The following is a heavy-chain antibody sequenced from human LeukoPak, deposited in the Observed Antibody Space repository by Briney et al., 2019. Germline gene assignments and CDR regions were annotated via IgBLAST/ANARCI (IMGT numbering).Heavy chain of an antibody. V-gene: IGHV3-7*01. CDR3: ARSSRCGGDCYYYY. J-gene: IGHJ4*02. CDR2: LKQDGSEK. Sequence: GGSLRLSCAASGFTFSSYWMSWVRQAPGKGLEGVANLKQDGSEKYYVDSVKGRVTISRDNAKNSLYLQMNSLRAEDTAVYYCARSSRCGGDCYYYYWGQGTLVTVSS. CDR1: GFTFSSYW. D-gene: IGHD2-21*02.